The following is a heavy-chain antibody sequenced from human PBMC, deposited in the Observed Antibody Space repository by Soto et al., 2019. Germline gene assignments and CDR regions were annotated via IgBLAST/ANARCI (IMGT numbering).Heavy chain of an antibody. CDR1: GGSVSSGSYY. Sequence: SETLSRTCTVSGGSVSSGSYYWSWIRQPPGKGLEWIGYIYYSGSTNYTPSLKSRVTISVDTSKNQFSLKLSSVTAADTAVYYCARGFYYDSSGYYLDAFDIWGQGTMVT. D-gene: IGHD3-22*01. CDR2: IYYSGST. V-gene: IGHV4-61*01. J-gene: IGHJ3*02. CDR3: ARGFYYDSSGYYLDAFDI.